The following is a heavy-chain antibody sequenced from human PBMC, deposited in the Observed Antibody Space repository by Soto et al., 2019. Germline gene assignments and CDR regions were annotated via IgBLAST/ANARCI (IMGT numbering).Heavy chain of an antibody. V-gene: IGHV3-23*01. Sequence: GESLKISCVESGFNFSNYAVAWVRQAPGKGLEWVSSISGSGRGSRPYYADSVQGRFTISRDHSKNIVSLQMDSLRVDDTAVYYCTRERSLVSFLFDYWGPGTLVTVSS. CDR3: TRERSLVSFLFDY. CDR2: ISGSGRGSRP. D-gene: IGHD3-16*01. CDR1: GFNFSNYA. J-gene: IGHJ4*02.